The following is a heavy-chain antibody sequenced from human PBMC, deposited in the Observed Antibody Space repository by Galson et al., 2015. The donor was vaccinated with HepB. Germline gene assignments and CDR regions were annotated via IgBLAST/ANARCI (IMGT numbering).Heavy chain of an antibody. CDR2: MYYGGAT. CDR3: SRHSGYYYGSGSPLEH. Sequence: SETLSLTCTVSGGSISSGSYYWGWIRQPPGKGLEWIASMYYGGATFYNPSLKSRVAISVDTSKNQFSLRLTSVTAADTAVYYCSRHSGYYYGSGSPLEHWGRGTLVTVSS. D-gene: IGHD3-10*01. V-gene: IGHV4-39*01. J-gene: IGHJ2*01. CDR1: GGSISSGSYY.